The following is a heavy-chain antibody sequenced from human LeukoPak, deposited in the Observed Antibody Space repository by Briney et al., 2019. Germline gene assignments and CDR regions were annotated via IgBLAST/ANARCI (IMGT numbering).Heavy chain of an antibody. Sequence: ASETLSLTCTVSGVSISSSNYYWGWIRQPPGKGLEWIGSIYSTGLTYSNPSLKSRVTISLDTSKNQFSLNLSSVTAADTAVYYCAREGYCSGTSCYNFNYWGQGTLVTVSS. CDR3: AREGYCSGTSCYNFNY. D-gene: IGHD2-2*02. CDR2: IYSTGLT. J-gene: IGHJ4*02. CDR1: GVSISSSNYY. V-gene: IGHV4-39*07.